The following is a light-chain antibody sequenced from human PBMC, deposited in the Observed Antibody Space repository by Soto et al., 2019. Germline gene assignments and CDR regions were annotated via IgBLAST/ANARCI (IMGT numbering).Light chain of an antibody. CDR3: QQYGSLPCT. CDR1: QSVSSSY. J-gene: IGKJ2*02. Sequence: EIVLTQSPGTLSLSPGERATLSCRASQSVSSSYLAWYRQKPGQAPSLLIYGASSRATGIPDRVSGSGSGTDFTLTISWLEPEDFAVYYCQQYGSLPCTFGQGTKLVIK. V-gene: IGKV3-20*01. CDR2: GAS.